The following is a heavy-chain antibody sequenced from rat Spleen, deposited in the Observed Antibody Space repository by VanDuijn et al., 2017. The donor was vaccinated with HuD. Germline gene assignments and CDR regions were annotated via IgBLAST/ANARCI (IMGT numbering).Heavy chain of an antibody. CDR1: GFTFNKYW. J-gene: IGHJ3*01. D-gene: IGHD1-4*01. CDR3: ATAGTRVSRFAY. V-gene: IGHV5-31*01. CDR2: ITNTGGST. Sequence: EVQLVESGGGLVQPGRSLKLSCVASGFTFNKYWMNWIRQAPGKGLEWVASITNTGGSTYYRDSVKGRFTISRDNAKSTLYLQMDSLRSEDTATYYCATAGTRVSRFAYWGQGTLVTVSS.